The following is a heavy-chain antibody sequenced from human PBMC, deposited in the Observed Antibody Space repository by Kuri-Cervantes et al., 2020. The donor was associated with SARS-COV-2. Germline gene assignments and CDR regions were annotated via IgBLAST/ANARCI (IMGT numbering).Heavy chain of an antibody. J-gene: IGHJ6*03. V-gene: IGHV1-2*02. CDR2: INVNNRAT. CDR3: ARSPSAITNSYNYYYYMDV. CDR1: GYSFTSYY. D-gene: IGHD2-2*01. Sequence: ASVKVSCKASGYSFTSYYINWVRQAPGQGLEWMGWINVNNRATSYAQKFQGRVTMTRDTSVLTAYMELSSLRSDDTAVFYCARSPSAITNSYNYYYYMDVWGKGTAVTVSS.